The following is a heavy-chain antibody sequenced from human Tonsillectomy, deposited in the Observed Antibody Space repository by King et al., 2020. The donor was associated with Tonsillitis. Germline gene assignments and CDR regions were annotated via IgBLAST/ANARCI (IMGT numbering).Heavy chain of an antibody. CDR1: GFTFSNYG. V-gene: IGHV3-30*18. J-gene: IGHJ4*02. CDR3: AKDREEWELPGDY. D-gene: IGHD1-26*01. Sequence: VQLVESGGGVVQPERSLRLSCAASGFTFSNYGMHWVRQAPGKGLEWVAVISYDGSNKYYSASVKGRFTISRDNSKNTLYLQMNSLRAEDTAVYYCAKDREEWELPGDYWGQGTLVTVSS. CDR2: ISYDGSNK.